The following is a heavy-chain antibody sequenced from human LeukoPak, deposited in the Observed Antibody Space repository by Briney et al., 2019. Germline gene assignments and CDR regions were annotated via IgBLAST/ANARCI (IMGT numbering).Heavy chain of an antibody. J-gene: IGHJ4*02. V-gene: IGHV4-38-2*02. D-gene: IGHD5-24*01. Sequence: PSETLSLTCTVSGYSISSGYYWGWIRQPPGKGLEWIGSIYHSGSTYYNPSLKSRVTISVGTSKNQFSLKLSSVTAADTAVYYCARGRDGYNARREYYFDYWGQGTLVTVSS. CDR1: GYSISSGYY. CDR2: IYHSGST. CDR3: ARGRDGYNARREYYFDY.